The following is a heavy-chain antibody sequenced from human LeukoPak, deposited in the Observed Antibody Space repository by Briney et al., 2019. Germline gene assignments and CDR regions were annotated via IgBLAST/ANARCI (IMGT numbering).Heavy chain of an antibody. CDR1: GFTFSNSW. J-gene: IGHJ4*02. V-gene: IGHV3-74*01. CDR3: ARGGPYSSSSLDY. Sequence: GGSLRLSCAASGFTFSNSWMYWVRQTPAKGLLWVSRIKYDGSSTVYADSVKGRFTISRDNAKNTLDLQMNSLRAEDTAVYYCARGGPYSSSSLDYWGQGTLVTVSS. CDR2: IKYDGSST. D-gene: IGHD6-6*01.